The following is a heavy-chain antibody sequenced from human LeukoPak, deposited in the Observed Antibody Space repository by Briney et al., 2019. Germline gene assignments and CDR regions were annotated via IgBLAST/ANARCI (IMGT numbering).Heavy chain of an antibody. CDR3: AKFVLLWFGDPTGGFDY. J-gene: IGHJ4*02. CDR1: GFTFSSYA. V-gene: IGHV3-23*01. D-gene: IGHD3-10*01. Sequence: GGSLRLSCAASGFTFSSYAMSWVRQAPGKGLEWVSAISGSDGSTYYADSVKGRFTISRDNSKNTLYLQTNSLRAEDTAVYYCAKFVLLWFGDPTGGFDYWGQGTLVTVSS. CDR2: ISGSDGST.